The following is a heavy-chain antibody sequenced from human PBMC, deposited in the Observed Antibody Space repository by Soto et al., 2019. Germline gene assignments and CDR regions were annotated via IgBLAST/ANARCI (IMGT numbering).Heavy chain of an antibody. Sequence: SGGSLRLSCAASGFTFSSYGMHWVRQAPGKGLEWVAVISYDGSNKYYADSVKGRFTISRDNSKNPLYLQMNSLRAEDTAVYYCAKGRYYYDSSGYPSPDYWGQGTLVTVSS. CDR1: GFTFSSYG. D-gene: IGHD3-22*01. CDR3: AKGRYYYDSSGYPSPDY. CDR2: ISYDGSNK. V-gene: IGHV3-30*18. J-gene: IGHJ4*02.